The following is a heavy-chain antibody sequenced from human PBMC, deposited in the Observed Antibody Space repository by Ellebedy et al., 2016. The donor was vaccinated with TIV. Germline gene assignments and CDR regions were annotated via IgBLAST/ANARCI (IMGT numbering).Heavy chain of an antibody. CDR2: IWYDGSNK. D-gene: IGHD3-10*01. CDR3: ARDYVRFGELLMRSYYYYYYGMDV. V-gene: IGHV3-33*01. J-gene: IGHJ6*02. CDR1: GFTFSSYG. Sequence: GESLKISCAASGFTFSSYGMHWVRQAPGKGLEWVAVIWYDGSNKYYADSVKGRFTISRDNAKNTLHLQMNSLRAEDTAVYYCARDYVRFGELLMRSYYYYYYGMDVWGQGTTVTVSS.